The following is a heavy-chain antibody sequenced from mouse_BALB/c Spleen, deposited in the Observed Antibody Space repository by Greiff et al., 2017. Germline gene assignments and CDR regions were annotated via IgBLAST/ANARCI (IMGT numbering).Heavy chain of an antibody. D-gene: IGHD2-10*02. Sequence: VQLQQSGAELMKPGASVKISCKATGYTFSSYWIEWVKQRPGHGLEWIGEILPGSGSTNYNEKFKGKATFTADTSSNTAYMQLSSLTSEDSAVYYCARGRYGNYTYAMDYWGQGTSVTVSS. CDR3: ARGRYGNYTYAMDY. V-gene: IGHV1-9*01. CDR2: ILPGSGST. J-gene: IGHJ4*01. CDR1: GYTFSSYW.